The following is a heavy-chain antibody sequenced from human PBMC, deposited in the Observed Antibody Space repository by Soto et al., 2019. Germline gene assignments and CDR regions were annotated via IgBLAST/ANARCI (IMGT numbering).Heavy chain of an antibody. Sequence: GESLKISCKGSGYSFTSYWIGWVRQMPGKGLEWMGIIYPGDSDTRYSPSFQGQVTISADKSISTAYLQWSSLKASDTAMYYCEIPYCSGGSCDPDAFDIWGQGTMVNVS. CDR1: GYSFTSYW. D-gene: IGHD2-15*01. V-gene: IGHV5-51*01. J-gene: IGHJ3*02. CDR2: IYPGDSDT. CDR3: EIPYCSGGSCDPDAFDI.